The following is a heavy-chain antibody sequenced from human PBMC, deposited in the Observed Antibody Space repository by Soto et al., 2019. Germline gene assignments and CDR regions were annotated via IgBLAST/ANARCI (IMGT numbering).Heavy chain of an antibody. D-gene: IGHD3-3*01. CDR2: INPSGGST. V-gene: IGHV1-46*03. Sequence: QVQLVQSGAEVKKPGASVKVSCKASGYTFTSYYMHWVRQAPGQGLEWMGIINPSGGSTSYAQKFQGRVTMTRDTSTSTVYMELNSLRSEDTAVYYCARADDFWSGYYTTAGFDYWGQGTLVTVSS. J-gene: IGHJ4*02. CDR3: ARADDFWSGYYTTAGFDY. CDR1: GYTFTSYY.